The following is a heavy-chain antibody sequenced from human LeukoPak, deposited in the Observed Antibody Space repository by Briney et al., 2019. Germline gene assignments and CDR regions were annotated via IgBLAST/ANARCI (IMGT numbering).Heavy chain of an antibody. CDR2: ISYDGSNK. V-gene: IGHV3-30*18. CDR3: AKRQLGHIDY. J-gene: IGHJ4*02. D-gene: IGHD6-6*01. Sequence: GGSLRLSCAASGFTFSNYGMHWVRQAPGKGLEWLAVISYDGSNKYYADSVKGRFTISRDNSRNTLYLQMNSLRAEDTAVYYCAKRQLGHIDYWGQGTLVIVSS. CDR1: GFTFSNYG.